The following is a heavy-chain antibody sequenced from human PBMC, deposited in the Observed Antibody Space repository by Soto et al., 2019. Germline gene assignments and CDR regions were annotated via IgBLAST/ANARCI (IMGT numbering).Heavy chain of an antibody. Sequence: QLQLQESGPGLVKPSETLSLTCTVSGGSVSSSSYYWGWVRQPPGKGLEWIGSVYYSGSTYYNPSLESRVTIPVDKSQNPFSLKLMSLYAADTAVYSCWSLEGLATISYYFDYWGQGALVTVSS. D-gene: IGHD3-9*01. J-gene: IGHJ4*02. V-gene: IGHV4-39*01. CDR1: GGSVSSSSYY. CDR2: VYYSGST. CDR3: WSLEGLATISYYFDY.